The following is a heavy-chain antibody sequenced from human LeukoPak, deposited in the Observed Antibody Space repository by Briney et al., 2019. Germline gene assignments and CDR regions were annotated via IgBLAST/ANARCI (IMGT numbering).Heavy chain of an antibody. V-gene: IGHV1-2*02. J-gene: IGHJ4*02. Sequence: ASVKVSCKASGYSFIGYYMHWVRQAPGQGLEWVGWINPNSGGAIYGQKVHGRVTMTRDTSITTVYMELSSLKSDDTAAYYCARAYYDTSSNYIDYWGQGTLVTVSS. CDR1: GYSFIGYY. CDR2: INPNSGGA. D-gene: IGHD3-16*01. CDR3: ARAYYDTSSNYIDY.